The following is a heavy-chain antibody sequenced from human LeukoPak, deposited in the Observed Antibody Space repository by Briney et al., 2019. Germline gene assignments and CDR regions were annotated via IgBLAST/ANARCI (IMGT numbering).Heavy chain of an antibody. CDR1: GGSFSGYY. Sequence: SETLSLTCAVYGGSFSGYYWSWIRQPPGKGLEWIGEINHSGSTNYNPSLKSRVTISVDTSKNQFSLKLSSVTAADTAVYDCARGGYSSSSKFFDYWGQGTLVTVSS. D-gene: IGHD6-6*01. CDR3: ARGGYSSSSKFFDY. CDR2: INHSGST. J-gene: IGHJ4*02. V-gene: IGHV4-34*01.